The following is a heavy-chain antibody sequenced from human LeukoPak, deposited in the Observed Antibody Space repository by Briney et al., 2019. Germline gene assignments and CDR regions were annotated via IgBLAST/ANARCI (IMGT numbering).Heavy chain of an antibody. V-gene: IGHV4-4*09. CDR2: IYSSGST. CDR3: ARLAGSSSSDY. Sequence: SETLSLTCTVSGGSITTDYWSWIRQPPGKGLEWIGYIYSSGSTNYNPSLKSRVTISVDTSNNQFSLKLNPVTAADTAVYYCARLAGSSSSDYWGQGTLVTVSS. D-gene: IGHD6-6*01. J-gene: IGHJ4*02. CDR1: GGSITTDY.